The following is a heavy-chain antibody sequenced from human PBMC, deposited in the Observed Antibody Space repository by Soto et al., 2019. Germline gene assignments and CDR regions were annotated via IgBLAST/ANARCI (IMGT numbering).Heavy chain of an antibody. Sequence: QVQLQESGPGLVKPSETLSLTCTVSGGSISSYDWSWIRQPAGKGLEWIGRIYTSGSTNYNPSLKSRVTMSVDTSKNQYTLKLSSVTAADTAAYYCARTSGYDGYFFDYWGQGTLVTVSS. CDR1: GGSISSYD. D-gene: IGHD5-12*01. CDR2: IYTSGST. J-gene: IGHJ4*02. V-gene: IGHV4-4*07. CDR3: ARTSGYDGYFFDY.